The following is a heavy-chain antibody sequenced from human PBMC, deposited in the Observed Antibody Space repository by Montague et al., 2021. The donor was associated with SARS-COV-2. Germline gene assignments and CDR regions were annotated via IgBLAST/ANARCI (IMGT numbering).Heavy chain of an antibody. V-gene: IGHV4-34*01. CDR1: GGSFSGYY. CDR2: INHSGST. Sequence: SETLSLTCAVYGGSFSGYYWSWIRQPPGKGLEWIGEINHSGSTNYNPSLKSRVTISVDTSKNQFSLKLSSVTAADTAVYYCARGLFHPAFKAYWGQGTLVTVSS. CDR3: ARGLFHPAFKAY. J-gene: IGHJ4*02.